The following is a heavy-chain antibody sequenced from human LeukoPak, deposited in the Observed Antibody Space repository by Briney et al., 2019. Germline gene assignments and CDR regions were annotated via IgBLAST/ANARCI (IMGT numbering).Heavy chain of an antibody. D-gene: IGHD3-22*01. V-gene: IGHV3-7*01. CDR2: INPGGSEK. CDR3: AKYDSSGYYPYYHYYGMDV. J-gene: IGHJ6*02. Sequence: GESLRLSCVASGFTFSNYWMSWVRQAPGKGLEWVANINPGGSEKYHVDSMKGRFTISRDNAKNSLYLLMNSLRAEDTAVYYCAKYDSSGYYPYYHYYGMDVWGQGTTVIVSS. CDR1: GFTFSNYW.